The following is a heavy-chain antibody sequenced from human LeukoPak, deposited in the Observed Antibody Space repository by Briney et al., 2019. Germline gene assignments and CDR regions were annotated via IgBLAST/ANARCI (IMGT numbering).Heavy chain of an antibody. D-gene: IGHD6-13*01. CDR1: GVTFSSYA. Sequence: GGSLRLSCAASGVTFSSYAMSWVRQAPGKGLEWVSAISGSGGSTYYADSVKGRFTISRDNSKNTLYLQMNSLRAEDTAVYYCAKSYSSSWGVTHAFDIWGQGAMVTVSS. J-gene: IGHJ3*02. V-gene: IGHV3-23*01. CDR3: AKSYSSSWGVTHAFDI. CDR2: ISGSGGST.